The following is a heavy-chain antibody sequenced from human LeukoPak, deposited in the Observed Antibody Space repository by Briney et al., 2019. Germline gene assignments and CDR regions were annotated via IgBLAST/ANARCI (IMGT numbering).Heavy chain of an antibody. CDR3: ARTYYYGMDV. V-gene: IGHV3-48*01. J-gene: IGHJ6*02. Sequence: PGGSLRLSCAASGFTFSSYNMNWDRQAPGKGLEWVSYISSSTITIYYADSVKGRFTISRDNAKNSLYLQMNSLTAEDTAVYYCARTYYYGMDVWGQGTTVTVSS. CDR1: GFTFSSYN. CDR2: ISSSTITI.